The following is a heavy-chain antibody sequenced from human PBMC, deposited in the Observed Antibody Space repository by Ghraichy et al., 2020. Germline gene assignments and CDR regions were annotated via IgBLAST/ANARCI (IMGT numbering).Heavy chain of an antibody. Sequence: SETLSLTCTVSGGSISSYYWSWIRQPPGKGLEWIGYIYYSGSTNYNPSLKSRVTISVDTSKNQFSLKLSSVTAADTAVYYCARDLSGSYWGQGTLVTVSS. CDR3: ARDLSGSY. CDR2: IYYSGST. J-gene: IGHJ4*02. V-gene: IGHV4-59*01. CDR1: GGSISSYY. D-gene: IGHD1-26*01.